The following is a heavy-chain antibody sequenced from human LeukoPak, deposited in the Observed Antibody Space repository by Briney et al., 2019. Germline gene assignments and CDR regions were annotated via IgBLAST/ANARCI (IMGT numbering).Heavy chain of an antibody. CDR2: INSDGSST. D-gene: IGHD1-26*01. CDR3: ARGQWELSYFDY. Sequence: PGGSLRLSCAASGFTFSSYWMHWVRQAPGKELVWVSCINSDGSSTSYADSVKGRFTISRDNAKNTLYLQMNSLRAEDTAVYYCARGQWELSYFDYWGQGTLVTVSS. J-gene: IGHJ4*02. V-gene: IGHV3-74*01. CDR1: GFTFSSYW.